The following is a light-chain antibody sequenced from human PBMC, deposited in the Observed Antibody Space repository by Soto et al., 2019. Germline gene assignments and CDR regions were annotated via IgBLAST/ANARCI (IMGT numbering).Light chain of an antibody. J-gene: IGKJ1*01. Sequence: DIQRTQSPSSLSASVGYIATXXXXVCKGISNYLAWYQQRPGKVPRLLIYAASTLQSGVPSRFSGSGSGTDFTLTISSLEIEDFAIYYCQQRSDWPPTFGQGTRVEIK. CDR1: KGISNY. CDR2: AAS. CDR3: QQRSDWPPT. V-gene: IGKV1-27*01.